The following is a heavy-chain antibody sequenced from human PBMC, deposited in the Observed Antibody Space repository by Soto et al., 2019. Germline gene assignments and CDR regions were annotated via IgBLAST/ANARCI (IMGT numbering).Heavy chain of an antibody. Sequence: EVQLVESGGGLVQPGGSLRLSCAGSGFTFSDYYIDWVRQAPGKGLAWVGRSRDTGNSYSTDYAASVKGRFAVSRDSSKNSRYLQMNSLKTEDTALYYCTRSITGTTSSDYWGQGTRVTVSS. CDR2: SRDTGNSYST. D-gene: IGHD1-7*01. V-gene: IGHV3-72*01. J-gene: IGHJ4*02. CDR3: TRSITGTTSSDY. CDR1: GFTFSDYY.